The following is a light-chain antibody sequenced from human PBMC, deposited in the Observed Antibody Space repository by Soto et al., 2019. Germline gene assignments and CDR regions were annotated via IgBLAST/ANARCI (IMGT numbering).Light chain of an antibody. J-gene: IGKJ4*01. CDR1: QGIRSY. CDR3: QQNNDWPTRT. Sequence: TLSHSPLHGDSLHYQASQGIRSYVAWYQLKPGQAPRLLIYGASTRATGVPSRFSGTGSGTDFTLTISSLQSDDFAIFYCQQNNDWPTRTFGGGTKV. CDR2: GAS. V-gene: IGKV3-15*01.